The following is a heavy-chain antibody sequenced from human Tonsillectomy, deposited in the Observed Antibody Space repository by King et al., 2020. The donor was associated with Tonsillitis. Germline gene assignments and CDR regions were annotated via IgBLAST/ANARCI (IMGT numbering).Heavy chain of an antibody. Sequence: QLQESGPGLVKPSQTLSLTCTVSGGSGSNASHYWSWIRQPAGKEVEWIGRIYTSGSSTYNPSRNSRVTKSVDTAKNQLSLTLSSVTAADTAVYYCAREISGSPTYGSAFDIWGQGTMVTVSP. D-gene: IGHD1-26*01. CDR1: GGSGSNASHY. V-gene: IGHV4-61*02. J-gene: IGHJ3*02. CDR2: IYTSGSS. CDR3: AREISGSPTYGSAFDI.